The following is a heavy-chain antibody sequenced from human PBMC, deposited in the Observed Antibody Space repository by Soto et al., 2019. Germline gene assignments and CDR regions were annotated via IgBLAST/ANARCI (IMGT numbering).Heavy chain of an antibody. J-gene: IGHJ6*02. CDR2: ISFDGSGK. Sequence: QPGGSLRLSCTASGFPFSSYTMHWLRRAPGKGLEWVGIISFDGSGKYYADWLKGRIVISRDNSKDSLYLQMDTLRPDDTAIYYCARDTVTSLTPYQGFYYYGMDVWGQGTTVTVSS. D-gene: IGHD2-2*01. CDR3: ARDTVTSLTPYQGFYYYGMDV. V-gene: IGHV3-30*09. CDR1: GFPFSSYT.